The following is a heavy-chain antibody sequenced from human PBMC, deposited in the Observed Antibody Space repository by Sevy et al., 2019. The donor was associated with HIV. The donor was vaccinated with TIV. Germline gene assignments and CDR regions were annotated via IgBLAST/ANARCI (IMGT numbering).Heavy chain of an antibody. CDR3: ARGYCSSTSYYTGWFDP. CDR2: INPSGGST. V-gene: IGHV1-46*01. J-gene: IGHJ5*02. Sequence: ASVKVSCKASGYTFTSYYMHWVRQAPGQGLEWMGIINPSGGSTSYAQKFQGRVTMTRDTSTSTVYMELSSLRSEDTAVYYCARGYCSSTSYYTGWFDPWGQGTLVTVSS. CDR1: GYTFTSYY. D-gene: IGHD2-2*02.